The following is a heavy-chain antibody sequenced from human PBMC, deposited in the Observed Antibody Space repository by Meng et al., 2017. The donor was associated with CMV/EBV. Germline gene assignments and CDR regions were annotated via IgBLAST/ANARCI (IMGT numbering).Heavy chain of an antibody. CDR3: AREAVLMATIPRAFDI. CDR1: GFTFSNAW. J-gene: IGHJ3*02. D-gene: IGHD5-24*01. V-gene: IGHV3-15*01. CDR2: IKSKTDGGTT. Sequence: GGSLRLSCAASGFTFSNAWMSWVRQAPGKGLEWVGRIKSKTDGGTTDSVKGRFTISRDNSKNTLYLQMNSLRAEDTAVYYCAREAVLMATIPRAFDIWGQGTMVTVSS.